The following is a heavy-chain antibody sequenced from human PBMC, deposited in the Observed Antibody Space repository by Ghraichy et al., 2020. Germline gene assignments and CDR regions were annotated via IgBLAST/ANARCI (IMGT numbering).Heavy chain of an antibody. CDR2: LSGSGVST. V-gene: IGHV3-23*01. CDR3: AKHPAVGSYYYMDV. J-gene: IGHJ6*03. CDR1: GFTFSSYA. D-gene: IGHD3-10*01. Sequence: GGSLRLSCAASGFTFSSYAMSWVRQAPGKGLEWVSALSGSGVSTYYADSVKGRFTISRDNAKHTLFLQMSSLRAEETAIYYCAKHPAVGSYYYMDVWGKGTTGTVAS.